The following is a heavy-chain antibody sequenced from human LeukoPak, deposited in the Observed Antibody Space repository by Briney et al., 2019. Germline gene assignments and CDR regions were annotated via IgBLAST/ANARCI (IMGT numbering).Heavy chain of an antibody. J-gene: IGHJ3*02. Sequence: SETLSLTCTVSGGSISGYYWSWIRQPPGKGLEWIGCISYSGSTKYNPSLKSRVSISLDTSKKQFSLHLSSVTAADTALYYCVRDFDAWSAIDIWGQGTMVTVSS. V-gene: IGHV4-59*01. D-gene: IGHD3-3*01. CDR3: VRDFDAWSAIDI. CDR1: GGSISGYY. CDR2: ISYSGST.